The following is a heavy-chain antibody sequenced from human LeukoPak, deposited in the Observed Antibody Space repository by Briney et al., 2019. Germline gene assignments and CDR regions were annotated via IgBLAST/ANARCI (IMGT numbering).Heavy chain of an antibody. V-gene: IGHV1-46*01. CDR1: GYTFTSYG. J-gene: IGHJ4*02. CDR3: ASGDGVIIFDY. CDR2: INPSGGST. Sequence: GASVKVSCKASGYTFTSYGISWVRQAPGQGLEWMGIINPSGGSTSYAQKFQGRVTMTRDMSTSTVYMELSSLRSEDTAVYYCASGDGVIIFDYWGQGTLVTVSP. D-gene: IGHD3-10*01.